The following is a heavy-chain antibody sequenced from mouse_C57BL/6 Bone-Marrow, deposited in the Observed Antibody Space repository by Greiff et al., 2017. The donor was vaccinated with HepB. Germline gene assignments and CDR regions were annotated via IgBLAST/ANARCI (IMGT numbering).Heavy chain of an antibody. CDR3: ANNYYGSSKGFAY. Sequence: DVMLVESGGGLVKPGGSLKLSCAASGFTFSDYGMHWVRQAPEKGLEWVAYISSGSSTIYYADTVKGRFTISRDNAKNTLFLQMTSLRSEDTAMYYCANNYYGSSKGFAYWGQGTLVTVSA. D-gene: IGHD1-1*01. V-gene: IGHV5-17*01. CDR1: GFTFSDYG. CDR2: ISSGSSTI. J-gene: IGHJ3*01.